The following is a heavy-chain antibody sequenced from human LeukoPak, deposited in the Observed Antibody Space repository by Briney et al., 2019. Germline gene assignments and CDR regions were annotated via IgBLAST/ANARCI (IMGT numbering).Heavy chain of an antibody. CDR2: VSAGGGRT. Sequence: GGSLRLSCAASGFTFSTYAMSWVCQAPGKGLEWVAGVSAGGGRTYYVDSVKGRFTISRDNSKNTLYLQMNSLRVEDTALYYCARGRATIQLWHYYYYMDVWGKGTTATVSS. CDR3: ARGRATIQLWHYYYYMDV. J-gene: IGHJ6*03. D-gene: IGHD5-18*01. V-gene: IGHV3-23*01. CDR1: GFTFSTYA.